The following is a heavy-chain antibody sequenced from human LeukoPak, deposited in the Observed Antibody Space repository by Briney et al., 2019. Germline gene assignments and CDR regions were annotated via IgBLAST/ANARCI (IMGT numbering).Heavy chain of an antibody. Sequence: ASVRVSCKVSGYTLTELSMHWVRQAPGKGLEWMGGFDPEDGETIYAQKFQGRVTMTEDTSTDTAYMELSSLRSEDTAVYYCATVFGYCSGTSCYGGGYYYGMDVWGQGTTVTVSS. CDR1: GYTLTELS. CDR3: ATVFGYCSGTSCYGGGYYYGMDV. CDR2: FDPEDGET. V-gene: IGHV1-24*01. D-gene: IGHD2-2*03. J-gene: IGHJ6*02.